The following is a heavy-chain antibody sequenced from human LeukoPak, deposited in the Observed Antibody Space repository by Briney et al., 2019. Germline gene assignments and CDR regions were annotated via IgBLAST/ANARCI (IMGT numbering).Heavy chain of an antibody. J-gene: IGHJ4*02. Sequence: SQTLSLTCAISGDSVSSNSAAWNWIRQSPSRDLEWLGRTYYRSKWYNDYAVSVKSRITINPDTSKNQFSLQLSSVTPEDTAVYYCARRTYYYSSGSWASDYWGQGTLVTVSS. CDR1: GDSVSSNSAA. CDR3: ARRTYYYSSGSWASDY. D-gene: IGHD3-10*01. CDR2: TYYRSKWYN. V-gene: IGHV6-1*01.